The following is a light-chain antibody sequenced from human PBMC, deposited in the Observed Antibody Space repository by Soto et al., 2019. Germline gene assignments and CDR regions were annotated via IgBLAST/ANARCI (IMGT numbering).Light chain of an antibody. Sequence: QSALTQPASGSGSPGQSITISCTGTSSDVGSYNLVSWYQQHPGKAPKLMIYEGSKRPSGVSNRFSGSKSGNTASLTISGLQTEDEADYYCCSYADASTWVFGGGTKLTVL. V-gene: IGLV2-23*01. CDR1: SSDVGSYNL. CDR3: CSYADASTWV. CDR2: EGS. J-gene: IGLJ3*02.